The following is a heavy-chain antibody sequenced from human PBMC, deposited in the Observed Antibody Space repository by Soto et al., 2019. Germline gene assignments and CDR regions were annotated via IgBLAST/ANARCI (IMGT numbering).Heavy chain of an antibody. V-gene: IGHV3-11*01. CDR2: ISSSGNII. J-gene: IGHJ5*02. CDR1: GFTFSDYY. CDR3: ARGLYEGWCNSGTCNPNWFDP. Sequence: QVRLVESGGGLVTPGGSLRLSCAASGFTFSDYYMNWIRQAPGKGLEWLSYISSSGNIISYADSVRGRVTISRDNAENSLYLQMNTLRAEDTAVYYCARGLYEGWCNSGTCNPNWFDPWGQGTLVTVSS. D-gene: IGHD2-15*01.